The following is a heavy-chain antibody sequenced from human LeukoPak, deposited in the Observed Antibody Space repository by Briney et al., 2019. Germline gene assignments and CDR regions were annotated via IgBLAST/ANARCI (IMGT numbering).Heavy chain of an antibody. CDR3: ARDLNWETY. D-gene: IGHD7-27*01. CDR1: GFTFSSYS. J-gene: IGHJ4*02. CDR2: ISSSSSTI. V-gene: IGHV3-48*01. Sequence: GGSLRLSCAASGFTFSSYSMNWVRQAPGKGLEWVSYISSSSSTIYYADSVKGRFTISRDNAKNSLYLQMNSLRAEDTAVYYCARDLNWETYWGQGTLVTVSS.